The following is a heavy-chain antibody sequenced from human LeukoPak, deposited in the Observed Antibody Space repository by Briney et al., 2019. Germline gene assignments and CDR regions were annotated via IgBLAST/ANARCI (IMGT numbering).Heavy chain of an antibody. V-gene: IGHV1-69*06. CDR2: IIPIFGTA. D-gene: IGHD5-12*01. CDR1: GGTFSSYA. CDR3: AKERVDIVATIGGDQWLAFDY. Sequence: ASVKVSCKASGGTFSSYAISWVRQAPGQGLEWMGGIIPIFGTANYAQKFQGRVTITADKSTSTAYMELSSLRAEDTAVYYCAKERVDIVATIGGDQWLAFDYWGQGTLVTVSS. J-gene: IGHJ4*02.